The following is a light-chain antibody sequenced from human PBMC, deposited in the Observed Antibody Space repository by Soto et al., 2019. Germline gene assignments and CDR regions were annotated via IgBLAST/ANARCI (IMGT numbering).Light chain of an antibody. CDR1: QSVSSY. J-gene: IGKJ2*01. CDR3: QQRSSWYT. Sequence: PGERATLSCRASQSVSSYLAWYQQKPGQAPRLLIYDASTRATGIPARFSGSGSGTDFTLTISSLEPEDFAVYYCQQRSSWYTFGQGTKLEIK. V-gene: IGKV3-11*01. CDR2: DAS.